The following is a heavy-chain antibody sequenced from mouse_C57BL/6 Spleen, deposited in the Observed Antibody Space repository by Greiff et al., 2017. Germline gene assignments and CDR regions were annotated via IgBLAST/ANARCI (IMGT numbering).Heavy chain of an antibody. CDR2: IYPGDGDT. D-gene: IGHD2-4*01. J-gene: IGHJ4*01. CDR3: ASHLYYDYAGDYAMDY. CDR1: GYAFSSSW. Sequence: VQLQQSGAELVKPGASVKISCKASGYAFSSSWLNWVKQRPGKGLEWIGRIYPGDGDTNYNGKFKGKATLTADKSSSTAYMQLSSLTSEDSAVYFWASHLYYDYAGDYAMDYWGQGTSVTVSS. V-gene: IGHV1-82*01.